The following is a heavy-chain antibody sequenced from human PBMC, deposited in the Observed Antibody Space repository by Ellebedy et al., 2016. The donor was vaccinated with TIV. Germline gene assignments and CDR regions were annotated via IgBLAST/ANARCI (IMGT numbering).Heavy chain of an antibody. J-gene: IGHJ4*02. CDR1: GFTFDAYT. CDR2: ISWDGGST. V-gene: IGHV3-43*01. CDR3: ARKKERTAPTWAVDY. Sequence: GESLKISXAASGFTFDAYTMHWVRQAPGKGLEWVSLISWDGGSTYYADSVKGRFTISRDNSKTTLFLQMSSLGAENTAIYYCARKKERTAPTWAVDYWGQGTLVTVS. D-gene: IGHD2-21*02.